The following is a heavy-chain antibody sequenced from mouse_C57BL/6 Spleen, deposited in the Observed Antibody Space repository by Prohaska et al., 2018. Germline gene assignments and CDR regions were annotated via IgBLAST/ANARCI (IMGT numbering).Heavy chain of an antibody. Sequence: SHGKSLEWIGDINPNNGGTIYNQKFKGKATLTVDKSSSTAYMELRSLKYEDTAVYYCARRFYYCSIYYFDYWGQGTTLTVST. CDR2: INPNNGGT. J-gene: IGHJ2*01. D-gene: IGHD1-1*01. V-gene: IGHV1-18*01. CDR3: ARRFYYCSIYYFDY.